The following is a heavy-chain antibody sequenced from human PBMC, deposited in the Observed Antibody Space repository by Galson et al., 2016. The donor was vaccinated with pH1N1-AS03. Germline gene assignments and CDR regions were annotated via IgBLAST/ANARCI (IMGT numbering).Heavy chain of an antibody. Sequence: SLRLSCAASGFIFSSYWMTWVRRAPGKGLEWVANIKKDGTEKYYVDSVKGRFTISRDNAKNSLYLQMNSLRGDGTAVYYCAKEGPGTTYFDHWGQGTLFTVFS. CDR1: GFIFSSYW. D-gene: IGHD1-7*01. CDR2: IKKDGTEK. V-gene: IGHV3-7*03. CDR3: AKEGPGTTYFDH. J-gene: IGHJ4*02.